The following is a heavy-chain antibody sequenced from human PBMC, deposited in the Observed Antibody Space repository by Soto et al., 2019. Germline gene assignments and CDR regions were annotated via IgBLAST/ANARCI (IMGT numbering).Heavy chain of an antibody. CDR1: GYSFAGYW. J-gene: IGHJ4*02. Sequence: GESLKISCKGSGYSFAGYWITWVRQKPGKGLEWMGRIDPSDSQTYYSPSFRGHVTISVTKSITTVFLQWSSPRASDTAMYYCARQIYDSDTGPNFQYYFDSWGQGTPVTVSS. CDR2: IDPSDSQT. CDR3: ARQIYDSDTGPNFQYYFDS. V-gene: IGHV5-10-1*01. D-gene: IGHD3-22*01.